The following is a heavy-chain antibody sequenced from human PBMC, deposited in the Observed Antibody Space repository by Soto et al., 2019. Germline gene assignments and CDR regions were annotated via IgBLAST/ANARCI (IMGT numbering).Heavy chain of an antibody. CDR1: GYTFTGYY. V-gene: IGHV1-2*04. J-gene: IGHJ5*02. CDR3: PRDGNMTTSYWFDH. D-gene: IGHD4-17*01. CDR2: INPNSGGT. Sequence: QVQLVQSGAEVKKPGASVKVSCKASGYTFTGYYMHWVRQAPGQGLEWMGWINPNSGGTNYAQKYQGLFTMTRDTSSSTAYMELSRLRSDDTAVYSCPRDGNMTTSYWFDHWGQGTLFTVSS.